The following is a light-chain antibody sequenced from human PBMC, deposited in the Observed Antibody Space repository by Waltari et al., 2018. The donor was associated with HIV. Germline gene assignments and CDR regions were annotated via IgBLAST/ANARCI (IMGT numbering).Light chain of an antibody. V-gene: IGLV2-8*01. J-gene: IGLJ1*01. Sequence: STGTSSDVGGYNYVSWYQQHPGKAPKLMIYEVSKRPSGVPDRFSGSKSGNTASLTVSGLQAEDEADYYCSSYAGSNSYVFGTGTKVTVL. CDR3: SSYAGSNSYV. CDR2: EVS. CDR1: SSDVGGYNY.